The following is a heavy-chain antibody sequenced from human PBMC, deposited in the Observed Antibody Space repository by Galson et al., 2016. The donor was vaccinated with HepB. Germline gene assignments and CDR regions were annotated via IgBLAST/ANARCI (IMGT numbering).Heavy chain of an antibody. CDR1: GFTFSYCG. J-gene: IGHJ4*02. D-gene: IGHD3-16*01. CDR2: IWYDESNK. Sequence: SLRLSCAASGFTFSYCGMHRVRQAPGKGLEWVSLIWYDESNKSYADSVKGRFTISRDNSKNTLYLQMNSLRVEDTAVYYCARSDGGYESSLDYWGQGTLVTVSS. V-gene: IGHV3-33*01. CDR3: ARSDGGYESSLDY.